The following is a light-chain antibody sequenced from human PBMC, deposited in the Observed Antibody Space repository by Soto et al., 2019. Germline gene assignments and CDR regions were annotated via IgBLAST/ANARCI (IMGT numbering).Light chain of an antibody. CDR1: SSNIGTGYD. CDR3: QSYDSRLSGYV. Sequence: QSVLTQPPSVSGAPGQRVTISCTGSSSNIGTGYDAHWYQQVPGTAPKLLIYRNSNRPSGVPDRFSGSKSGTSASLAITGLQAEDEADYYCQSYDSRLSGYVFGTGTKVNVL. J-gene: IGLJ1*01. CDR2: RNS. V-gene: IGLV1-40*01.